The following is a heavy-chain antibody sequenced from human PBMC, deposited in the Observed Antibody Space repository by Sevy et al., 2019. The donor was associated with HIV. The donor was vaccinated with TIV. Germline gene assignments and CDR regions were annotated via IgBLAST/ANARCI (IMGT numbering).Heavy chain of an antibody. CDR3: ARIRTGYYYYYMDV. V-gene: IGHV3-48*02. J-gene: IGHJ6*03. CDR2: ISSSSSTI. CDR1: GFTFSSYS. D-gene: IGHD4-17*01. Sequence: GGSLRLSCAASGFTFSSYSMNWVRQAPGKGLEWVSYISSSSSTIYYADSVKGRFTISRVNAKNSLYLQMNSLRDEDTAVYYCARIRTGYYYYYMDVWGKGTTVTVSS.